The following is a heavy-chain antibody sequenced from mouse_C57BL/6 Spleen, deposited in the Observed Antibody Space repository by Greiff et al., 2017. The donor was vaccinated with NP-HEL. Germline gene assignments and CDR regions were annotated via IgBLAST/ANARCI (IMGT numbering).Heavy chain of an antibody. Sequence: QVQLQQPGAELVKPGASVKMSCKASGYTFPSYWITWVKQRPGHGLEWIGDLYPGSGSTIYNEKFKSKATLPVDTSSSTAYLQLSSLTSKDSAVYYCARSPLITTVAYCDYWGQGTTLTVSS. CDR3: ARSPLITTVAYCDY. CDR1: GYTFPSYW. J-gene: IGHJ2*01. V-gene: IGHV1-55*01. CDR2: LYPGSGST. D-gene: IGHD1-1*01.